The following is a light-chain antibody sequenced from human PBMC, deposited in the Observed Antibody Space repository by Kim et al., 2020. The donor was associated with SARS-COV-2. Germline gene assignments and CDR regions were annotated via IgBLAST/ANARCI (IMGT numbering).Light chain of an antibody. CDR2: DNN. CDR3: GTWDSSLSAYV. J-gene: IGLJ1*01. V-gene: IGLV1-51*01. CDR1: SSNIGNNY. Sequence: QKVTISCSGSSSNIGNNYLSWYQQLPGTAPKLLIYDNNKRPSGIPDRFSGSKSGTSATLGITGLQTGDEADYYCGTWDSSLSAYVFGTGTKVTVL.